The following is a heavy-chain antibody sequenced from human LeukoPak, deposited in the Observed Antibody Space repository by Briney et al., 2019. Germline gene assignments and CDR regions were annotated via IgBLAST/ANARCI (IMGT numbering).Heavy chain of an antibody. CDR3: ARDYYDSSGYYSNVAFDI. V-gene: IGHV4-4*07. Sequence: SETLSLTCTVSGGSISSYYWSWIRQPAGKGLEWIGRIYTSGSTNYNPSLKSRVTMSVDTSKNQFSLKLSSVTAADTAVYYCARDYYDSSGYYSNVAFDIWGQGTMVTVSS. D-gene: IGHD3-22*01. CDR2: IYTSGST. J-gene: IGHJ3*02. CDR1: GGSISSYY.